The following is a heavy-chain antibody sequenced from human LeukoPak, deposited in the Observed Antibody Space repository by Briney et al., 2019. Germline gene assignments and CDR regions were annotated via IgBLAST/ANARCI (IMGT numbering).Heavy chain of an antibody. D-gene: IGHD1-26*01. CDR3: ARAWRGTLGYFDY. J-gene: IGHJ4*02. Sequence: SETLSLTCTVSGGSISSYYWSWIRQPPGKGLEWIGYIYYSGSTNYNPSLKSRVTISVDTPKNQFSLKLSSVTAADTAVYYCARAWRGTLGYFDYWGQGTLVTVSS. CDR1: GGSISSYY. V-gene: IGHV4-59*01. CDR2: IYYSGST.